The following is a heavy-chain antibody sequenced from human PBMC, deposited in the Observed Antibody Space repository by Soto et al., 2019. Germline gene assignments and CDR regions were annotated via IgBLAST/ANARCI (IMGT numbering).Heavy chain of an antibody. CDR3: ARHEKTFTRGYSYGYSDD. J-gene: IGHJ4*02. Sequence: PGESLKISCKGSGYSFTSYWIGWVRQMPGKGLEWMGIIYPGDSDTRYSPSFQGQVTISADKSIGTAYLQWSSLKASDTAMYYCARHEKTFTRGYSYGYSDDWGQGTLVTVSS. V-gene: IGHV5-51*01. D-gene: IGHD5-18*01. CDR1: GYSFTSYW. CDR2: IYPGDSDT.